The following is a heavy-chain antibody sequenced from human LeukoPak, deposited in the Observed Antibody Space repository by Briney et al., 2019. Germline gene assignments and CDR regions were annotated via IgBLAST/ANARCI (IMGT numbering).Heavy chain of an antibody. CDR3: ACRVPHSYYYMDG. V-gene: IGHV4-59*12. J-gene: IGHJ6*03. Sequence: NPSETLSLTCTVSGDSINTYYWNWIRQPPGKGLEWIAHIYYTESASYNPSLKSRATISVDTSKNQFSLSLSSVTAADTAVYYCACRVPHSYYYMDGWGKGTTVALSS. CDR2: IYYTESA. CDR1: GDSINTYY. D-gene: IGHD3-10*01.